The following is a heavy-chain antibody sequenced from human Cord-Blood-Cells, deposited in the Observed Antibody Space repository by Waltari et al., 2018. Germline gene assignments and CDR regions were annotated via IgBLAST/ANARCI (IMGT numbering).Heavy chain of an antibody. CDR2: ISSSSSYI. CDR1: GVTFSGYS. CDR3: ARGGLDAFDI. J-gene: IGHJ3*02. D-gene: IGHD3-16*01. Sequence: EVQLVASGGGLVKPGGSLRLSCAASGVTFSGYSMNWVRQAPGKGLEWVSSISSSSSYIYYADSVKGRFTISRDNAKNSLYLQMNSLRAEDTAVYYCARGGLDAFDIWGQGTMVTVSS. V-gene: IGHV3-21*01.